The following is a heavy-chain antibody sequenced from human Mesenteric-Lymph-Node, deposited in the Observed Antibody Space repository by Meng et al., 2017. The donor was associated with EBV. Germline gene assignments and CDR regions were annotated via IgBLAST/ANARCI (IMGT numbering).Heavy chain of an antibody. CDR1: WGSVSSGTYD. CDR3: ATGLYGDYALAN. J-gene: IGHJ4*02. V-gene: IGHV4-61*01. D-gene: IGHD4-17*01. CDR2: IYYSGST. Sequence: QGQLQESGPGPGKPSATLSLTCTVSWGSVSSGTYDWSWIRQPPGKGLEWIGYIYYSGSTNYNPSLKSRVTISVDTSKNQFSLKLSSVTAADTAVYYCATGLYGDYALANWGQGTLVTVSS.